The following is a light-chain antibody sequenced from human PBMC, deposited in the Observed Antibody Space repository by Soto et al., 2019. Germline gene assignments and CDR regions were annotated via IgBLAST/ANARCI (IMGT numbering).Light chain of an antibody. V-gene: IGKV1-5*01. CDR2: DAS. Sequence: DIQMTRSPSTVSASVGDAVTITCRASQSISTWLAWYQQKPGKAPNLLIYDASTLESGGPSGFSGSGSGTEFTLTISSLQPDDSATYYCQQYNSYPYTFGQGTKLEIK. J-gene: IGKJ2*01. CDR3: QQYNSYPYT. CDR1: QSISTW.